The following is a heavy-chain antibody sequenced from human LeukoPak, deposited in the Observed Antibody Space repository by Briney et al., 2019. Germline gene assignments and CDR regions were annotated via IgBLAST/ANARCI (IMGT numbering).Heavy chain of an antibody. CDR2: ISGSGSAT. CDR1: GFTFSSYA. J-gene: IGHJ4*02. V-gene: IGHV3-23*01. CDR3: AKDLYSGYDSSDY. Sequence: GGSLRLSCAASGFTFSSYAMTWVRQAPGKGLEWISAISGSGSATYYIDSVKGRFTISRDNSKNTLYLQMSSLRADDTAVYYCAKDLYSGYDSSDYWGQGTLVTVS. D-gene: IGHD5-12*01.